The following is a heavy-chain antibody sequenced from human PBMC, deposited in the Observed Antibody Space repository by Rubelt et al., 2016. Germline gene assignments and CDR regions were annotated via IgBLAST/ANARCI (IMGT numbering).Heavy chain of an antibody. J-gene: IGHJ6*02. D-gene: IGHD6-19*01. Sequence: HWVRQAPGKGLEWVSGISWNSGSIGYADSVKGRFTISRDNAKNSLYLQMNSLRAEDTAVYYCARAGYSSGWLENYYYYGMDVWGQGTTVTVSS. V-gene: IGHV3-9*01. CDR3: ARAGYSSGWLENYYYYGMDV. CDR2: ISWNSGSI.